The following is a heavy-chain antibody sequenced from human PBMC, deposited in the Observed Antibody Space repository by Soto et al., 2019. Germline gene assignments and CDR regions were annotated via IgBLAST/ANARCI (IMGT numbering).Heavy chain of an antibody. CDR3: ARDSGSYYRFDY. V-gene: IGHV4-59*12. CDR1: GGSISSYY. D-gene: IGHD1-26*01. CDR2: IYYSGST. J-gene: IGHJ4*02. Sequence: SETLSLTCTVSGGSISSYYWSWIRQPPGKGLEWIGYIYYSGSTKYNPSLKSRVTISVDTSKNQFSLKLSSVTAADTAVYYCARDSGSYYRFDYWGQGTLVTVS.